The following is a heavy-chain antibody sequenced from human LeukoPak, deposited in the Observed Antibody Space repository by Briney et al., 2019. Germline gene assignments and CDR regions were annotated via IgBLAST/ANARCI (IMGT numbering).Heavy chain of an antibody. CDR1: GGTFSSYA. J-gene: IGHJ4*02. Sequence: ASVKVSCKASGGTFSSYAISWVRQAPGQGLEWMGGIIPIFGTANYAQKFQGRVTITTDESTSTAYMELSSLRSEDTAVYYCARGPMVRGVIIGSSDYWGQGTLVTVSS. CDR2: IIPIFGTA. D-gene: IGHD3-10*01. V-gene: IGHV1-69*05. CDR3: ARGPMVRGVIIGSSDY.